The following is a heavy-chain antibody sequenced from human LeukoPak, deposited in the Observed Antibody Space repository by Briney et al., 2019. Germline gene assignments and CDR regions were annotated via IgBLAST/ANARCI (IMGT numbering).Heavy chain of an antibody. D-gene: IGHD3-10*01. V-gene: IGHV3-30*18. Sequence: GGSLRLSCAASGFTFSSYGMHWVRQAPGRGLEWVAVISYDGSDKYYADSVKGRFTISRDNSKNTLYLQMNSLRAEDTAVYYCAKGYYGSGSYVLMDVWGRGTTVTVSS. CDR1: GFTFSSYG. J-gene: IGHJ6*04. CDR3: AKGYYGSGSYVLMDV. CDR2: ISYDGSDK.